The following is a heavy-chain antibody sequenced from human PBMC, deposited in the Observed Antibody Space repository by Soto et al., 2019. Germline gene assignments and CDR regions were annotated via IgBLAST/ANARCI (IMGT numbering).Heavy chain of an antibody. CDR2: IIPIFGTA. Sequence: QVPLVQSGAEVKKPGSSVKVSCKASGGTFSSYAISWVRQAPGQGLEWMGGIIPIFGTADYAQKFQGRVTITADESXXPAYMELSSLRSEDTAVYYCARHVPAAGYYYGMDVWGQGTTVTVSS. V-gene: IGHV1-69*12. J-gene: IGHJ6*02. D-gene: IGHD2-2*01. CDR1: GGTFSSYA. CDR3: ARHVPAAGYYYGMDV.